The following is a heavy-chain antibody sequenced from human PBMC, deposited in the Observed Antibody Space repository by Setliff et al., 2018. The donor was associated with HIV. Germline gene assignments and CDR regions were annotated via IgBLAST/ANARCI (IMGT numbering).Heavy chain of an antibody. D-gene: IGHD3-9*01. CDR1: GYTFTDYY. CDR2: INPSGGST. Sequence: GASVKVSCKASGYTFTDYYMHWVRQAPGQGLEWMGIINPSGGSTSYAQKFQGRVTMTRDTSTSTVYMELSSLRSDDTAVYYCARDYRTTDILSSGYMDVWGKGTTVTVSS. CDR3: ARDYRTTDILSSGYMDV. J-gene: IGHJ6*03. V-gene: IGHV1-46*01.